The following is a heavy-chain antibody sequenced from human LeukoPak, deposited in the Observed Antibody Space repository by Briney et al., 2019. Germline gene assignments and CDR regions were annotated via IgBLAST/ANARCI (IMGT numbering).Heavy chain of an antibody. Sequence: SVKVSCKASGGTFSSYAISWVRQAPGQGLEWMGGIIPIFGTANYAQKFQGRVTITADESTSTAYMELSSLRSEDTAAYYCARGSALLALSFDYWGQGTLVTVSS. CDR3: ARGSALLALSFDY. J-gene: IGHJ4*02. CDR1: GGTFSSYA. V-gene: IGHV1-69*13. CDR2: IIPIFGTA. D-gene: IGHD2-15*01.